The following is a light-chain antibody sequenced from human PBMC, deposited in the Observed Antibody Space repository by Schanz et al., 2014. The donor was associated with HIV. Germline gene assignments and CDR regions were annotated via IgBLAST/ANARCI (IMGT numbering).Light chain of an antibody. V-gene: IGLV2-23*01. J-gene: IGLJ1*01. CDR2: EGS. CDR3: CSYAITTYV. CDR1: IRDVGSYNL. Sequence: QSALTQSASVSGSPGQSITISCTGTIRDVGSYNLVSWYQQHPGKAPKLIIYEGSKRPLGVSNRFSGSKSGNTASLTISGLQAEDEADYYCCSYAITTYVFGTGTKVTVL.